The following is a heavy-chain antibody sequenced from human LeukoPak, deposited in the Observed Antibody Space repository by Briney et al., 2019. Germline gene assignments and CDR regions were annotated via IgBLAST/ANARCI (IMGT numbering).Heavy chain of an antibody. CDR2: INPNSGGT. Sequence: GASVKVSCKASGYTFTSYGISWVRQAPGQGLEWMGWINPNSGGTNYAQKFQGRVTMTRDTSISTAYMELSRLRSDDTAVYYCARGAYDFWSGYPTSHHWFDPWGQGTLVTVSS. J-gene: IGHJ5*02. D-gene: IGHD3-3*01. V-gene: IGHV1-2*02. CDR1: GYTFTSYG. CDR3: ARGAYDFWSGYPTSHHWFDP.